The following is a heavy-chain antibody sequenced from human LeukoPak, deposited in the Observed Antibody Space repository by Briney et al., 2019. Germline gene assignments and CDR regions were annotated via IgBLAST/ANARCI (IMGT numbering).Heavy chain of an antibody. CDR2: ISAFIGNT. D-gene: IGHD3-22*01. CDR1: GYTFTSYG. CDR3: ARTKGIYYDSSGYYSYFDY. J-gene: IGHJ4*02. V-gene: IGHV1-18*01. Sequence: ASVKVSCMASGYTFTSYGISWVRQAPGQVLEWMGWISAFIGNTNYAQKLQGRVTMTTDTSTSTAYMELRSLRSDDTAVYYCARTKGIYYDSSGYYSYFDYWGQGTLVTVSS.